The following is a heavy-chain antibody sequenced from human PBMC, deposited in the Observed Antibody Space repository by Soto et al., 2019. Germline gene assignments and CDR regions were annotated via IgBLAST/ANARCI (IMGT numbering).Heavy chain of an antibody. D-gene: IGHD3-3*01. CDR1: GFTFSSYA. J-gene: IGHJ5*02. V-gene: IGHV3-23*01. Sequence: EVQLLESGGGLVQPGGSLRLSCAASGFTFSSYAMSWVRQAPGKGLEWVSSISGSGATTYYADSVKGRFTISRDNSKNTLYLKMNSLRAEDTAVYYCAKIYDFWSGSNWFDPWGQGTLVTVSS. CDR3: AKIYDFWSGSNWFDP. CDR2: ISGSGATT.